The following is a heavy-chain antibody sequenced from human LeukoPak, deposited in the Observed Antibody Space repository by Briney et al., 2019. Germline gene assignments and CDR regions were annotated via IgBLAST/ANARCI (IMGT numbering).Heavy chain of an antibody. J-gene: IGHJ4*02. V-gene: IGHV1-2*02. D-gene: IGHD2-2*01. CDR1: GYTFTGYY. CDR3: ARVPPAGYCSSTSCYGPFDY. Sequence: ASVKVSCKASGYTFTGYYMHWVRQAPGQGLEWMGWINPNSGGTNYAQKFQGRVTVTRDTSISTAYMELSRLRSDDTAVYYCARVPPAGYCSSTSCYGPFDYWGQGTLVTVSS. CDR2: INPNSGGT.